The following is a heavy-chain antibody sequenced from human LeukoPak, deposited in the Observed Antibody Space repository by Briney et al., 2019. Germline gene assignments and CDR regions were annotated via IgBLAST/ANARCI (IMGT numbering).Heavy chain of an antibody. CDR2: IYTSGST. D-gene: IGHD6-6*01. CDR3: AREGSSSTNDAFDI. Sequence: PPETLSHTCTVSGGSISSYYWSWIRQPAGKGLEWIGRIYTSGSTNYNPSLKSRVTMSVDTSKNQFSLKLSSVTAADTAVYYCAREGSSSTNDAFDIWGQGTMVTVSS. V-gene: IGHV4-4*07. CDR1: GGSISSYY. J-gene: IGHJ3*02.